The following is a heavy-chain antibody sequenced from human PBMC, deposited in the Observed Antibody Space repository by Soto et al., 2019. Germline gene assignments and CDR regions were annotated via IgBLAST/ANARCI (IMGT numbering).Heavy chain of an antibody. V-gene: IGHV3-30*18. CDR2: ISDDGSNK. D-gene: IGHD3-3*01. J-gene: IGHJ6*02. CDR1: GFTFSKYE. Sequence: GVLKLTWADLGFTFSKYEMHWVRQAPGKGLEWVAFISDDGSNKYYADSMKGRFTMSRDNSKSTLYLQMSSLRVEDTAVYYCTKRRNVLRFLEWSSGMEVWGQGTTVTVSS. CDR3: TKRRNVLRFLEWSSGMEV.